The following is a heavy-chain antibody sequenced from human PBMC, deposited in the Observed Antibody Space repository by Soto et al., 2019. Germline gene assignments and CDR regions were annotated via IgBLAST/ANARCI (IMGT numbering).Heavy chain of an antibody. CDR2: IYYSGST. J-gene: IGHJ4*02. Sequence: PSETLSLTCTVSGGSISSYYWSWTRQPPGKGLEWIGYIYYSGSTNYNPSLKSRVTISVDTSKNQFSLKLSSVTAADTAVYYCASMPAFDYWGQGTLVTVSS. D-gene: IGHD2-2*01. CDR3: ASMPAFDY. V-gene: IGHV4-59*01. CDR1: GGSISSYY.